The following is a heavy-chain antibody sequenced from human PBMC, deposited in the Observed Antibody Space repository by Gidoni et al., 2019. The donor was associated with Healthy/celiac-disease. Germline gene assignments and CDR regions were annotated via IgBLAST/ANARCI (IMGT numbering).Heavy chain of an antibody. CDR2: IRSKAYGGTT. CDR3: TRDPFVDTAMPYYYGMDV. J-gene: IGHJ6*02. D-gene: IGHD5-18*01. CDR1: GFTFGDYA. V-gene: IGHV3-49*05. Sequence: EVQLVESGGGLVKPGRSLRLSCTASGFTFGDYAMSWFRQAPGKGLEWVGFIRSKAYGGTTEYAASVKGRFTISRDDSKSIAYLQMNSLKTEDTAVYYCTRDPFVDTAMPYYYGMDVWGQGTTVTVSS.